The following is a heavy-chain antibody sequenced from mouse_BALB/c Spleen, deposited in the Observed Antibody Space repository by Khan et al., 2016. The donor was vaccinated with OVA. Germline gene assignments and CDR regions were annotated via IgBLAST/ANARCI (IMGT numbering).Heavy chain of an antibody. CDR3: ARPPYFSYVMDK. D-gene: IGHD2-10*01. CDR2: INTYTGEP. V-gene: IGHV9-3-1*01. Sequence: QIQLVQSGPELKKPGETVKISCKASGHTFTKYGMNWVKQAPGKGLKWMGWINTYTGEPTYADDFNGRFAFSLETSASTAYLQINNLKNEDTATSFCARPPYFSYVMDKWGQGTSVTVSS. CDR1: GHTFTKYG. J-gene: IGHJ4*01.